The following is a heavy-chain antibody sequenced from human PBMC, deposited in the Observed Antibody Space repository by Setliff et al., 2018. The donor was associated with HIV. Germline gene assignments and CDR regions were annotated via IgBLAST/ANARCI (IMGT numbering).Heavy chain of an antibody. Sequence: SVKVSCKASGGTFSSYAISWVRQAPGQGLEWMGGIIPIFGTANYAQKFQGRVTVTADESTSTAYMELSSLRSEDTAVYYCARDRSNYVGLDAFDIWGQGTMVTVSS. CDR3: ARDRSNYVGLDAFDI. J-gene: IGHJ3*02. CDR2: IIPIFGTA. CDR1: GGTFSSYA. V-gene: IGHV1-69*13. D-gene: IGHD4-4*01.